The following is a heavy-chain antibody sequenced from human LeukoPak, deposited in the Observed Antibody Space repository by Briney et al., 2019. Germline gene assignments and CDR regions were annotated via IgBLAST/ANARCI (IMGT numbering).Heavy chain of an antibody. V-gene: IGHV1-18*01. CDR3: ARDTPVSCSSTSCYADYYYGMDV. J-gene: IGHJ6*02. D-gene: IGHD2-2*01. CDR2: ISAYNGNT. Sequence: ASVKASCKASGYTFTSYGISWVRQAPGQGLEWMGWISAYNGNTNYAQKLQGRVTMTTDTSTSTAYMELRSLKSDDTAVYYCARDTPVSCSSTSCYADYYYGMDVWGQGTTVTVSS. CDR1: GYTFTSYG.